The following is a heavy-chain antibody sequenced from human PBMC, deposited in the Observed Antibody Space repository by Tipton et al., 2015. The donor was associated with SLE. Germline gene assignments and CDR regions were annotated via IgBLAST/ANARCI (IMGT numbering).Heavy chain of an antibody. Sequence: LRLSCTVSGDSISNVGYYWSWIRQHPGKGLEWIGYIYYSGSTDYYDPSLESRVSISIDTSKNEFSLKLSSVTAADTAVYYCAREGDSSANFYYYGVNVWGQGTTVTVSS. CDR2: IYYSGSTD. J-gene: IGHJ6*02. CDR3: AREGDSSANFYYYGVNV. D-gene: IGHD2-21*01. V-gene: IGHV4-31*02. CDR1: GDSISNVGYY.